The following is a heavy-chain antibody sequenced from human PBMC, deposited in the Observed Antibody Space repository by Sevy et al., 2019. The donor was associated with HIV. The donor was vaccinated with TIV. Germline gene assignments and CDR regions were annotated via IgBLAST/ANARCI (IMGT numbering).Heavy chain of an antibody. J-gene: IGHJ6*02. V-gene: IGHV4-61*01. Sequence: SETLSLTCTVSGGYVSDGSYYWSWIRQSPGKGLEWIGYIYFTGYTNYKPSLKSRVTISLDTSKNQFSLRLSSVTAADTAVYYCATDQYYDIVTGLCGVDVWGPGTTVTVSS. CDR1: GGYVSDGSYY. CDR2: IYFTGYT. CDR3: ATDQYYDIVTGLCGVDV. D-gene: IGHD3-9*01.